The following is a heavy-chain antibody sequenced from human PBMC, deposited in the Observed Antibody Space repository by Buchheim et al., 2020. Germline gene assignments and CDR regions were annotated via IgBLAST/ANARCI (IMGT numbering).Heavy chain of an antibody. CDR1: GFTFSSYG. CDR3: AKDPQTMVRGVITPYYFDY. J-gene: IGHJ4*02. CDR2: ISYDGSNK. V-gene: IGHV3-30*18. Sequence: QVQLVESGGGVVQPGRSLRLSCAASGFTFSSYGMHWVRQAPGKGLEWVAVISYDGSNKYYADSVKGRFTISRDNSKNTLDLQMNSLRAEDTAVYYCAKDPQTMVRGVITPYYFDYWGQGTL. D-gene: IGHD3-10*01.